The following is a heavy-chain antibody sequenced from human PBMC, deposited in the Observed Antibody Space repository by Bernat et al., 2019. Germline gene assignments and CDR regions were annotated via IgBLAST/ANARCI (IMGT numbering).Heavy chain of an antibody. Sequence: EVQLVQSGAEVKKPGATVKISCKVSGYTFTDYYMHWLQQAPGKGLEWMGLVDPEDGETIYTEKFQGRVTITADTTTDTGYMELSRLRSEDTAVDYGATVGYCSSSGSYESFDYWGQGTLVTVSS. CDR2: VDPEDGET. J-gene: IGHJ4*02. D-gene: IGHD2-2*01. V-gene: IGHV1-69-2*01. CDR1: GYTFTDYY. CDR3: ATVGYCSSSGSYESFDY.